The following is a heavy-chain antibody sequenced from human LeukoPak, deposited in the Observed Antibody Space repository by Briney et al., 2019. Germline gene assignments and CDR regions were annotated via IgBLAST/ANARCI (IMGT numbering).Heavy chain of an antibody. CDR1: GFTFSSYA. J-gene: IGHJ6*02. Sequence: SGGSLRLSCAVSGFTFSSYAMSWVRQAPGKGLEWVSAISGSGGRTYYADSVKGRFTISRDNSKNALYLQMNSLRAEDTAVYYCAKACSGGSCYSENYYYYGMDVWGQGTTVTVSS. V-gene: IGHV3-23*01. CDR3: AKACSGGSCYSENYYYYGMDV. CDR2: ISGSGGRT. D-gene: IGHD2-15*01.